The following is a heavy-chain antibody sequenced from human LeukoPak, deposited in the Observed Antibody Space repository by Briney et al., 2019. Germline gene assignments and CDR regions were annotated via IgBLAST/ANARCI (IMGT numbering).Heavy chain of an antibody. Sequence: SETLSLTCTASGGSITSNYWSWIRQSPGKGLEWIGHAYYNGNTNYNPSLKSRVTMSVDTSKNQLSLRLTSVTAADTAVFYCARLSLYCSSTNCYTRDYWGQGTLVTVSS. V-gene: IGHV4-59*08. CDR3: ARLSLYCSSTNCYTRDY. CDR1: GGSITSNY. J-gene: IGHJ4*02. D-gene: IGHD2-2*02. CDR2: AYYNGNT.